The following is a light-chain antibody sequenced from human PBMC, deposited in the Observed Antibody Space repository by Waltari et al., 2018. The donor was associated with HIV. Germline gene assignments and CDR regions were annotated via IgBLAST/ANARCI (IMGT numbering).Light chain of an antibody. V-gene: IGKV3-15*01. CDR1: HSASVN. CDR3: QQYHSWPPLT. J-gene: IGKJ4*01. CDR2: GAS. Sequence: VMTQSPVTLSVSPGETATLSCRASHSASVNVAWYQQKPGQAPRLLIYGASTRATGIPARFSGSGSGTEFSLTISSAQYDDFAVYYCQQYHSWPPLTFGGGTKVEIK.